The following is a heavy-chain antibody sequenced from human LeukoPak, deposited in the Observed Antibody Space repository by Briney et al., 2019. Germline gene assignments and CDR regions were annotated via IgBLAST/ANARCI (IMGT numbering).Heavy chain of an antibody. D-gene: IGHD1-1*01. CDR2: VGIASDT. V-gene: IGHV3-13*01. J-gene: IGHJ4*02. Sequence: VGSLRLSCAASGFTLSNHTMHWVRRATGKGLEWVSAVGIASDTSYPGSVKSRITISRENAKNSLYLQMNSLRAEETAVYYCARQMTTQGNFDYWGQGTLVTVSS. CDR3: ARQMTTQGNFDY. CDR1: GFTLSNHT.